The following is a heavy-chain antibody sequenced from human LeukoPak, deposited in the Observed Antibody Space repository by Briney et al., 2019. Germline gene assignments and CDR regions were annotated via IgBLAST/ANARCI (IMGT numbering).Heavy chain of an antibody. CDR1: GFTFSSYA. CDR2: ISGSGGST. V-gene: IGHV3-23*01. Sequence: GGSLRLSCAASGFTFSSYAMSWVRQAPGKGLEWVSAISGSGGSTYYADSVKGRFTISRDNSKNTLYLQMNSLRAEDTAVYYCAKGSCSSTSCYAEAYYYGMDVWGQGTTVTVS. CDR3: AKGSCSSTSCYAEAYYYGMDV. J-gene: IGHJ6*02. D-gene: IGHD2-2*01.